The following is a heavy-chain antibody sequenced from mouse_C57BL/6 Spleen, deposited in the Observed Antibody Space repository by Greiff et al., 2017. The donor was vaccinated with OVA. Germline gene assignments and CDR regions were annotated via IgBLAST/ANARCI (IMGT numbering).Heavy chain of an antibody. J-gene: IGHJ1*03. Sequence: QVQLQQPGAELVKPGASVKMSCKASGYTFTSYWITWVKQRPGQGLEWIGDIYPGSGSTNYNEKFKSKATLTVDTSSSTAYMQLSSLTSEDSAVYYCARSGDYCGSSLWYFDDWGTGTTVTVSS. CDR3: ARSGDYCGSSLWYFDD. CDR2: IYPGSGST. D-gene: IGHD1-1*01. CDR1: GYTFTSYW. V-gene: IGHV1-55*01.